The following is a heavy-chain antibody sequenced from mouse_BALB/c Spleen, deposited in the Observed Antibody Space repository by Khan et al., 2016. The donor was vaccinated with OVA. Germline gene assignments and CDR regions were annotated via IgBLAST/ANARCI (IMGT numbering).Heavy chain of an antibody. J-gene: IGHJ2*01. Sequence: EVELVESGGGLVKPGGSLKLSCAASGFTFYNYAMSWVRQTPEKRLEWVATVSSGGSFTYYPDSVKGRFTISRDNAKNTLYLQMNSLRSGDTAIYYCARQGGIYDGPFDYWGQGTTLTVSS. CDR2: VSSGGSFT. CDR3: ARQGGIYDGPFDY. V-gene: IGHV5-9-3*01. CDR1: GFTFYNYA. D-gene: IGHD2-3*01.